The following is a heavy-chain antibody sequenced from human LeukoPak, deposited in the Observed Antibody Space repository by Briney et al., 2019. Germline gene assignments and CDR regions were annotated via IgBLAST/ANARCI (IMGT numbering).Heavy chain of an antibody. V-gene: IGHV3-9*01. CDR1: GFTFDDYA. CDR2: ISWNSGSI. D-gene: IGHD2-2*01. CDR3: ASADIVVVPAAMWHAFDI. Sequence: PGGSLRLSCAASGFTFDDYAMHWVRQAPGKGLEWVSGISWNSGSIGYADSVKGRFTISRDNAKNSLYLQMNSLRAEDTAVYYCASADIVVVPAAMWHAFDIWGQGTMVTVSS. J-gene: IGHJ3*02.